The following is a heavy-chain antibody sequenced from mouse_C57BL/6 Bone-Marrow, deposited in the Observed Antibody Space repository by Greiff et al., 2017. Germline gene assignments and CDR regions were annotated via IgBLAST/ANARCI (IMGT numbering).Heavy chain of an antibody. J-gene: IGHJ2*01. CDR2: ISSGGSYT. CDR1: GFTFSSYG. D-gene: IGHD1-1*01. CDR3: AGRDYYGRAYYDY. Sequence: EVQGVESGGDLVKPGGSLKLSCAASGFTFSSYGMSWVRQTPDKRLEWVATISSGGSYTYYPDSVKGRFTISRDNAKNTLYLQMSSLKSEDTAMYYCAGRDYYGRAYYDYGGQGTTLTVSA. V-gene: IGHV5-6*01.